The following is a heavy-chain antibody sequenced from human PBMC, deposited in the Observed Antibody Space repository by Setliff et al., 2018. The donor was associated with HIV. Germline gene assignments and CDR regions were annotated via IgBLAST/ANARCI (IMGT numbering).Heavy chain of an antibody. D-gene: IGHD2-2*01. CDR1: GFTLSSYW. CDR2: ISGDTRII. V-gene: IGHV3-48*01. J-gene: IGHJ6*04. CDR3: ARFIGYCGSANCYGMDV. Sequence: GGSLRLSCAASGFTLSSYWMHWVRQAPGKGLEWVSYISGDTRIINYADSVKGRFTISRDNAKNSLYLQMNSLRAEDTAVYYCARFIGYCGSANCYGMDVWGKGTTVTVSS.